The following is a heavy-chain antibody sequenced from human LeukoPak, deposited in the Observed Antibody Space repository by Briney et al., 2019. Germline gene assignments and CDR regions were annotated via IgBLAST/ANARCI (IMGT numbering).Heavy chain of an antibody. Sequence: PSGTLSLTCLVSGGSITSYHWTWIRQPAGKGRQWIGQIHTSGSTNYNPSRKSRVAMSVDTSKNQFSLDLSSVTAADTAVYYCAGRAQTTGWSFDYWGQGALVTVSS. CDR2: IHTSGST. CDR3: AGRAQTTGWSFDY. J-gene: IGHJ4*02. D-gene: IGHD6-19*01. V-gene: IGHV4-4*07. CDR1: GGSITSYH.